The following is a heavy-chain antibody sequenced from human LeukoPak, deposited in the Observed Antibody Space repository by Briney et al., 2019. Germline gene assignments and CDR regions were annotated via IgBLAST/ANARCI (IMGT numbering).Heavy chain of an antibody. D-gene: IGHD6-19*01. CDR3: ARVGGGSGPYYFDY. CDR1: GYFISSGYY. Sequence: SETLSLTCAVPGYFISSGYYWGWIRQPPGKGLEWIGSIYHSGSTYYNPSLKSRVTISIDTSKKQFSLKLSSVSAADTAVYYCARVGGGSGPYYFDYWGQGTLVTVSS. CDR2: IYHSGST. V-gene: IGHV4-38-2*01. J-gene: IGHJ4*02.